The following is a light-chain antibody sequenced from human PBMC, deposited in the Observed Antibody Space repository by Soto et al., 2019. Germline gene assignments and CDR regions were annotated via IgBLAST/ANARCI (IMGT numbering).Light chain of an antibody. CDR2: DAS. CDR1: QSISSY. CDR3: QQRSNWPLT. V-gene: IGKV3-11*01. Sequence: ELVLTQSPSTLSLSPGERGTLACRASQSISSYLAWYQQKPCQAPRLLIYDASNRSTGVPARFSGSGAGTDFSLPISRLAPEDFAVYYCQQRSNWPLTFGPGTKVDVK. J-gene: IGKJ3*01.